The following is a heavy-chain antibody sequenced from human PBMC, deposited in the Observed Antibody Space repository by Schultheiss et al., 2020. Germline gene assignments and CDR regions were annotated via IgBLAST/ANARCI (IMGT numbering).Heavy chain of an antibody. V-gene: IGHV4-39*07. CDR2: IYYSGST. J-gene: IGHJ6*02. CDR3: ARDGRAVAGPNYGMDV. CDR1: GGSISSSSYY. D-gene: IGHD6-19*01. Sequence: SQTLSLTCTVSGGSISSSSYYWGWIRQPPGKGLEWIGSIYYSGSTYYNPSLKSRVTISVDTSKNQFSLQLNSVTPEDTAVYYCARDGRAVAGPNYGMDVWGQGTTVTVSS.